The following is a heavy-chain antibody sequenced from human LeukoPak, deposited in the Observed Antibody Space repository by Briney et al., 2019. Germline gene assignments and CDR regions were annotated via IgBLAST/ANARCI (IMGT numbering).Heavy chain of an antibody. CDR3: ARGDVDTAMDYYYGMDV. Sequence: SETLSLTCTVSGGSVSSGSYYWSWIRQPPGKGLEWIGYIYYSGSTNYNPSLKSRVTISVDTSKNQFSLKLSSVTAADTDVYYCARGDVDTAMDYYYGMDVWGQGTTVTVSS. D-gene: IGHD5-18*01. CDR1: GGSVSSGSYY. CDR2: IYYSGST. J-gene: IGHJ6*02. V-gene: IGHV4-61*01.